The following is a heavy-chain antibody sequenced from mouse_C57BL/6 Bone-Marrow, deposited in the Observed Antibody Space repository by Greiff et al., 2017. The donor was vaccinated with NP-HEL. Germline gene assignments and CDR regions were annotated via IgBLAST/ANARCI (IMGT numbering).Heavy chain of an antibody. CDR1: GYTFTSYG. CDR2: IYPRSGNT. Sequence: VQLQQSGAELARPGASVKLSCKASGYTFTSYGISWVKQRTGQGLEWIGEIYPRSGNTCYNEKFKGKATLTADKSSSTAYMELRSLTSEDYAVYFCARVGYGNYDYWGQGTTLTVSS. D-gene: IGHD2-1*01. V-gene: IGHV1-81*01. J-gene: IGHJ2*01. CDR3: ARVGYGNYDY.